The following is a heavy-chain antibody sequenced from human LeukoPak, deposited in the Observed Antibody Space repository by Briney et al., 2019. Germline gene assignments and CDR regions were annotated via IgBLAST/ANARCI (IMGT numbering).Heavy chain of an antibody. CDR3: TTDPGQLPLWGYFDY. J-gene: IGHJ4*02. CDR2: IKSKTGGGTT. Sequence: GGSLRLSCAASGFTFSNAWMSWVRQAPGKGLEWVGRIKSKTGGGTTDYAAPVKGRFTISRDDSKNTMYLQINSMKTEDPAVYSCTTDPGQLPLWGYFDYWGQGTLVTVSS. V-gene: IGHV3-15*01. D-gene: IGHD5-18*01. CDR1: GFTFSNAW.